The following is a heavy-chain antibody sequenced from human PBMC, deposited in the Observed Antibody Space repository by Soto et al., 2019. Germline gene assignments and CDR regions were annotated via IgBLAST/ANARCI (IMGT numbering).Heavy chain of an antibody. CDR3: ARRDMSGNDEDYFDY. Sequence: PSETLSLTCTVSGGSISSSSYYWGWIRQPPGKGLEWIGSIYYSGSTYYNPSLKSRVTISVDTSKNQFSLNLTSLTAADTVIYYCARRDMSGNDEDYFDYWGQGTLVTVSS. J-gene: IGHJ4*02. CDR2: IYYSGST. CDR1: GGSISSSSYY. D-gene: IGHD1-1*01. V-gene: IGHV4-39*07.